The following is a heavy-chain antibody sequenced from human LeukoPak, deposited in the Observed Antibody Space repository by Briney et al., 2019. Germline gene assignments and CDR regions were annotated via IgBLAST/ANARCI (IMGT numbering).Heavy chain of an antibody. J-gene: IGHJ4*02. Sequence: PGGSLRLSCAASGFTVSSNYMSWVRQAPGMGLEWVSVIYSGGTTYYADSVKGRFTISRDNSKNMLYLQMNSLRAEDTAVYYCAKDPDGYNFFYYFDYWGQGTLVTVSS. D-gene: IGHD5-24*01. CDR1: GFTVSSNY. CDR2: IYSGGTT. V-gene: IGHV3-53*01. CDR3: AKDPDGYNFFYYFDY.